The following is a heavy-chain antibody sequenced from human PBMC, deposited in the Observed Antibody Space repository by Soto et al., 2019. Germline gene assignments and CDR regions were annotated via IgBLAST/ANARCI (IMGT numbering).Heavy chain of an antibody. CDR1: GFTFSSYS. CDR2: ISSSSSTI. D-gene: IGHD3-22*01. Sequence: EVQLVESGGGLVQPGGSLRLSCAASGFTFSSYSMNWVRQAPGKGLEWVSYISSSSSTIYYADSVKGRFTISRDNAKNSLYLQMNSLRDEDTAVYYCASRTITMIVVAHAAFDIWGQGTMVTVSS. CDR3: ASRTITMIVVAHAAFDI. V-gene: IGHV3-48*02. J-gene: IGHJ3*02.